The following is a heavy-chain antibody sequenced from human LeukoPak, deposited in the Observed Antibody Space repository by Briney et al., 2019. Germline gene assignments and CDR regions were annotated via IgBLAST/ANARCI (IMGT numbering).Heavy chain of an antibody. CDR1: GFTFSSYA. Sequence: PGGSLRLSCAASGFTFSSYAMSWVRQAPGKGLEWVSAISSSGGSPYYADSVKGRFTISRDNSKNTLYLQMNSLGAEDTAVYYCAKDAAGISAASAWFDPWGQGTLVTVSS. V-gene: IGHV3-23*01. D-gene: IGHD6-13*01. J-gene: IGHJ5*02. CDR2: ISSSGGSP. CDR3: AKDAAGISAASAWFDP.